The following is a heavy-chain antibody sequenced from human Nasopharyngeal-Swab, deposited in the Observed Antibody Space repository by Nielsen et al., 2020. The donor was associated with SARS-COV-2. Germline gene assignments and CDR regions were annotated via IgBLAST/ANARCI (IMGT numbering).Heavy chain of an antibody. CDR1: GFTFSSYA. J-gene: IGHJ3*02. CDR2: ISGSGGST. CDR3: AKARGAFDI. V-gene: IGHV3-23*01. Sequence: GQSLKISCAASGFTFSSYAMSWVRQAPGKGLEWVSAISGSGGSTYYADSVKGRFTIPRDNSKNTLYLQMNSLRAEDTAVYYCAKARGAFDIWGQGTMVTVSS. D-gene: IGHD3-10*01.